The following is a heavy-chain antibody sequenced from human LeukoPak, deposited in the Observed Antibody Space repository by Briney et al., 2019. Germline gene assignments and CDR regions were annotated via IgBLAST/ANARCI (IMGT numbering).Heavy chain of an antibody. CDR1: GFTFSSYA. V-gene: IGHV3-23*01. Sequence: PGGSLRLSCAASGFTFSSYAMSWVRQAPGKGLDWVSGISVSGSSTFYADSVKGRFTVSRDNSKNTLYLQMNSLRAEDTAVYYCSKAYSSSLYTPPTDAFDIWGQGTMVTVSS. CDR2: ISVSGSST. D-gene: IGHD6-13*01. CDR3: SKAYSSSLYTPPTDAFDI. J-gene: IGHJ3*02.